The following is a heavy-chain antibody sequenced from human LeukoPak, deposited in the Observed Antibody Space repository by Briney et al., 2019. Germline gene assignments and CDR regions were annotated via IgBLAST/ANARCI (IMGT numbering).Heavy chain of an antibody. CDR2: ISYDGNNK. J-gene: IGHJ4*02. Sequence: GGSLRLSCAASGFTFSSYGMHWVRQAPGKGLEWVAVISYDGNNKYYADSVKGRFTISRDNSKNTLYLQMNSLRAEDTAVYYCARVLDRGDYSLSVLRYWGQGTLVTVSS. D-gene: IGHD2-21*01. CDR3: ARVLDRGDYSLSVLRY. CDR1: GFTFSSYG. V-gene: IGHV3-33*05.